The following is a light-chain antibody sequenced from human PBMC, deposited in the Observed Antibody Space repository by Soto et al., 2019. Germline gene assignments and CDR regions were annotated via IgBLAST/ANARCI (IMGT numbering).Light chain of an antibody. CDR2: KAT. CDR1: QSIGSG. V-gene: IGKV1-5*03. CDR3: QQYNDFQYT. J-gene: IGKJ2*01. Sequence: DIQMTKSPSTLSASVGDGVTITCRASQSIGSGLAWYQQKPGEAPKLLIYKATNLQRGVPSRFSGSGSGTDFSLTISSLQPVDSATYYCQQYNDFQYTFGQGTKLEI.